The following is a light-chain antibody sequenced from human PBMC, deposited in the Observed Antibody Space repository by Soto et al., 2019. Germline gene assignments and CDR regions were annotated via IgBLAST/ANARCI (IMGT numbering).Light chain of an antibody. V-gene: IGKV3-11*01. CDR2: GAS. J-gene: IGKJ5*01. CDR1: ESVRPS. Sequence: TVLTLYPGTLSLSPGERATLSCRASESVRPSLAWYQQKPGQAPSLLIYGASKRATGIPARFSGSGSGTDFTLTISSLEPEDFAVYFCQQHNNWPTFGQGRRLEIK. CDR3: QQHNNWPT.